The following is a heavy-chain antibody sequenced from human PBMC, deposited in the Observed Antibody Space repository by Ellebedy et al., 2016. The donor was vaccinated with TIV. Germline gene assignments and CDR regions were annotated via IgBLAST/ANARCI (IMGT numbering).Heavy chain of an antibody. V-gene: IGHV3-33*08. D-gene: IGHD3-10*02. CDR1: GFTFSSYG. CDR2: IWFDGSNK. CDR3: ARASFYDVDLSGWYFDL. J-gene: IGHJ2*01. Sequence: GESLKIFCAASGFTFSSYGMHWVRQAPGKGLEWVAVIWFDGSNKYYADSVKGRFTISRDNSKNTLYLQMNSLRTEDTAVYYCARASFYDVDLSGWYFDLWGRGTLVTVSS.